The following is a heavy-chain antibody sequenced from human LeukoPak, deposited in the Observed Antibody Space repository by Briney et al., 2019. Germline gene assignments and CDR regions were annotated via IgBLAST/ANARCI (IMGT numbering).Heavy chain of an antibody. Sequence: PGGSLRLSCAASGFTFNSYSMSWVRQAPGKGLEWDSLISGSGGHTYYADSVKGRFTISRDDSKNTLYLEMNNLRAEDTAVFYCAREPPHCGGDCFSLLDNWGQGTLVIVSS. CDR3: AREPPHCGGDCFSLLDN. V-gene: IGHV3-23*01. CDR2: ISGSGGHT. J-gene: IGHJ4*02. CDR1: GFTFNSYS. D-gene: IGHD2-21*02.